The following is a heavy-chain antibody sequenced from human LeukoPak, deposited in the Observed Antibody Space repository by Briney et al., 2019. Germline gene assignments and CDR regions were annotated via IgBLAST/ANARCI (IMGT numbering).Heavy chain of an antibody. CDR3: ARAVANVDY. Sequence: ASVKVSCKASGYSFTCYYIHWVRQAPGQGLEWMGWINPNSGDTNYALKFQGRVTMTRDTSISAAYMELSRLKSDDTAVYYCARAVANVDYCGQGTLVTVSS. CDR2: INPNSGDT. V-gene: IGHV1-2*02. J-gene: IGHJ4*02. D-gene: IGHD6-19*01. CDR1: GYSFTCYY.